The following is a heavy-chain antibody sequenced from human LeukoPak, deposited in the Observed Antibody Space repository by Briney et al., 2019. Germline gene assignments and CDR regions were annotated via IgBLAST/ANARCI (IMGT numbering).Heavy chain of an antibody. CDR3: AKSNGYCLVDI. V-gene: IGHV4-39*07. CDR1: VGSISISTYY. Sequence: PSETPSLTCTVSVGSISISTYYWGWTRQPPGKGLEWIGSIYYSGSTYYNPSLKSRVTMSVATSKKQFSLKLNSVTAADTAVYYCAKSNGYCLVDIWGQGTMVTVSS. D-gene: IGHD3-22*01. J-gene: IGHJ3*02. CDR2: IYYSGST.